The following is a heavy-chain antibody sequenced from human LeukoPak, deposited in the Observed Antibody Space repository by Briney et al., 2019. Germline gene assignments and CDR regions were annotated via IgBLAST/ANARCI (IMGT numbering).Heavy chain of an antibody. D-gene: IGHD3-9*01. CDR2: IYHSGST. J-gene: IGHJ5*02. CDR3: ARGLTSYDILTGYYTNWFDP. V-gene: IGHV4-38-2*02. Sequence: SETLSLTCTVSGYSISSGYYWGWIRQPPGKGLEWIGSIYHSGSTYYNPSLKSRVTISVDTSKNQFSLKLSSVTAADTAVYYCARGLTSYDILTGYYTNWFDPWGQGTLVTVSS. CDR1: GYSISSGYY.